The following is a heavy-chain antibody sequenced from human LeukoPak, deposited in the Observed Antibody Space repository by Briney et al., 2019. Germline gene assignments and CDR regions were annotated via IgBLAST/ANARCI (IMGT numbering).Heavy chain of an antibody. J-gene: IGHJ4*02. Sequence: GGSLRLSCAAAGFTFSSYWMHWVRQAPGKGLVWVSRGNSDGSSTTYADSVKGLFSISRDNAKNTLYLQMNSLRAEDTAVYYCARGSTQYSSGWYGLDYWGQGTLVTVSS. CDR2: GNSDGSST. D-gene: IGHD6-19*01. CDR3: ARGSTQYSSGWYGLDY. V-gene: IGHV3-74*01. CDR1: GFTFSSYW.